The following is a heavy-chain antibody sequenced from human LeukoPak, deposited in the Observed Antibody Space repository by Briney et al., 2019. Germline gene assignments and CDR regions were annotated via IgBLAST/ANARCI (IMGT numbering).Heavy chain of an antibody. CDR2: IRYDGNNK. V-gene: IGHV3-30*02. CDR1: GFTFSCYG. D-gene: IGHD3-22*01. CDR3: AKDLYDSSGNHPDY. Sequence: PGGSLRLSCAASGFTFSCYGMHWVRQAPGKGLEWVAFIRYDGNNKYSADSVKGRFTISRDNSKNTLYLQMNSLRAEDTALYYCAKDLYDSSGNHPDYWGQGTLVTISS. J-gene: IGHJ4*02.